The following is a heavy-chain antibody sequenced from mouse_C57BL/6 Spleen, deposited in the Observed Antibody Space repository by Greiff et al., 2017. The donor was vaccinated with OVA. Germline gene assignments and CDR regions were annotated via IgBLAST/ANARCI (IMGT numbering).Heavy chain of an antibody. CDR3: ARGGPYGSSYVDY. CDR1: GYAFTNYL. V-gene: IGHV1-54*01. Sequence: LVESGAELVRPGTSVKVSCKASGYAFTNYLLEWVKQRPGQGLEWIGVINPGSGGTNYNEKFKGKATLTADKSSSTAYMQLSSLTSEDSAVYFCARGGPYGSSYVDYWGQGTTLTVSS. CDR2: INPGSGGT. D-gene: IGHD1-1*01. J-gene: IGHJ2*01.